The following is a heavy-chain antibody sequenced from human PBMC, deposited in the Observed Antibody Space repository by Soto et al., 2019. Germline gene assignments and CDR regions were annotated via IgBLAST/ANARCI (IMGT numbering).Heavy chain of an antibody. CDR3: ARDDFPTHSLVGLQLWARYYYYYGRDV. V-gene: IGHV3-21*01. CDR1: GFTFSIYS. D-gene: IGHD5-18*01. CDR2: ISSSSSYI. Sequence: PGGSLRLSCAASGFTFSIYSMNWVRQAPGTGLEWVSSISSSSSYIYYTDAVKGRFPISRDNSKNSLYLQMNSLRAEDSAVYYCARDDFPTHSLVGLQLWARYYYYYGRDVWGQGTTVSVSS. J-gene: IGHJ6*02.